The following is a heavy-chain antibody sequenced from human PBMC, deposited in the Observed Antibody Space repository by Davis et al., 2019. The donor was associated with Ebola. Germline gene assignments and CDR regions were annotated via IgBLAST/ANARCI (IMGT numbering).Heavy chain of an antibody. D-gene: IGHD1-1*01. Sequence: PGGSLRLSCEASGFTFSSFAMTWVRQAPGPGLAWVSVLSDTGTTYYAATVKGRFTISRVNSKSTLFLELNSLRAEETAGYYCEKKGLTTTDFDRWGQGTLVTVSS. CDR1: GFTFSSFA. J-gene: IGHJ4*02. V-gene: IGHV3-23*01. CDR3: EKKGLTTTDFDR. CDR2: LSDTGTT.